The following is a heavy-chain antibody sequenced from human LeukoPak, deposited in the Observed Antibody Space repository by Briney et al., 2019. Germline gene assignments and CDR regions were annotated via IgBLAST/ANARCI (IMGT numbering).Heavy chain of an antibody. Sequence: SETLSLTCAVYGGSFSGYYWSWIRQPPGKGLEWIGEINHSGSTNYNPSLKSRVTISVDTSKNQFSLKLSSVTAADTAVYYCVRGPLSRCSGGSCRRYYYGMDVWGQGTTVTVSS. CDR3: VRGPLSRCSGGSCRRYYYGMDV. V-gene: IGHV4-34*01. CDR2: INHSGST. CDR1: GGSFSGYY. D-gene: IGHD2-15*01. J-gene: IGHJ6*02.